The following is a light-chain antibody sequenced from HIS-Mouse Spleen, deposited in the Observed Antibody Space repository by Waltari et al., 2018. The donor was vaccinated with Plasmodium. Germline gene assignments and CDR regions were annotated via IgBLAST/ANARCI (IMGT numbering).Light chain of an antibody. Sequence: SYELTQPPSVSVSPGQTARITCSGDALPKKYAYWYQQKSGQAPVLVIYEDSKRHPGIPEVFSGSSSGTMATLTISGAQVEEEADYYCYSTDSSGNHRVFGGGTKLTVL. CDR2: EDS. CDR1: ALPKKY. V-gene: IGLV3-10*01. J-gene: IGLJ3*02. CDR3: YSTDSSGNHRV.